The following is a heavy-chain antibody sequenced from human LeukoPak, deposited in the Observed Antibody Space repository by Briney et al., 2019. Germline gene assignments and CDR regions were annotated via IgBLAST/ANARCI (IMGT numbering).Heavy chain of an antibody. J-gene: IGHJ4*02. CDR1: GGTFSSYA. V-gene: IGHV1-69*06. Sequence: GSSVKVSCKASGGTFSSYAISWVRQAPGQGLERMGGIIPIFGTANYAQKFQGRVTITADKSTSTAYMELSSLRPEDMAVYYCARAELGYCSSTSCYAFDYWGQGTLVTVSS. D-gene: IGHD2-2*01. CDR3: ARAELGYCSSTSCYAFDY. CDR2: IIPIFGTA.